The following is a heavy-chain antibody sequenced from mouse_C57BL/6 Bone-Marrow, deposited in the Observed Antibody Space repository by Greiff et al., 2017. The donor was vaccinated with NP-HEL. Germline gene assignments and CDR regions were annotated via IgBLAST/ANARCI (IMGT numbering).Heavy chain of an antibody. CDR2: ISDGGSYT. V-gene: IGHV5-4*01. Sequence: EVQLVESGGGLVKPGGSLKLSCAASGFTFSSYAMSWVRQTPEKRLEWVATISDGGSYTSYPDNVKGRFTISRDNAKNNLYLQMSNLKSEDTAMYYCSRDQRPYYSTYGFAYWGQGTLVTVSA. D-gene: IGHD2-5*01. J-gene: IGHJ3*01. CDR1: GFTFSSYA. CDR3: SRDQRPYYSTYGFAY.